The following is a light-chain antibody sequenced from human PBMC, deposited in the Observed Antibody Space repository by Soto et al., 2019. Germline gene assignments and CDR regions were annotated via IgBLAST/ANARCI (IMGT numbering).Light chain of an antibody. V-gene: IGLV2-14*01. CDR1: SSDVGGYNY. CDR3: SSSTSSSTLAEV. J-gene: IGLJ1*01. Sequence: QSVLTQPASVSGSPGQSITISCTGTSSDVGGYNYVSWYQQHPGKAPKLMIYDVSNRPSGVSNRFSGSKSGNTASLTISGLQAEDEADYYCSSSTSSSTLAEVFGTGTKVTVL. CDR2: DVS.